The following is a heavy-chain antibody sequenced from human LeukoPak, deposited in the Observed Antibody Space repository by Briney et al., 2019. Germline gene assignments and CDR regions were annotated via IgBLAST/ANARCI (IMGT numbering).Heavy chain of an antibody. J-gene: IGHJ6*04. CDR2: ISAYNCNT. D-gene: IGHD2-2*01. V-gene: IGHV1-18*04. CDR1: GYTFTSYG. CDR3: ARERGRGYCSSTSCYWDYYYGMDV. Sequence: ASVKVSCKASGYTFTSYGISWVRQAPGQGLEWMGWISAYNCNTNYAQKLQGRVTMTTDTSTSTAYMELRSLRSDDTAVYYCARERGRGYCSSTSCYWDYYYGMDVWGKGTTVTVSS.